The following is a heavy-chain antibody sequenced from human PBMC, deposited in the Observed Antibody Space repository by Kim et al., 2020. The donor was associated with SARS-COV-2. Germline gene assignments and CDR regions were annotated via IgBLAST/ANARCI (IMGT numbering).Heavy chain of an antibody. CDR3: ARTASEYYDSSGFAFDI. J-gene: IGHJ3*02. V-gene: IGHV4-30-4*01. CDR2: IYYSGST. CDR1: GGSISSGDYY. Sequence: SETLSLTCTVSGGSISSGDYYWSWIRQPPGKGLEWIGYIYYSGSTYYNPSLKSRVTISVDTSKNQFSLKLSSVTAADTAVYYCARTASEYYDSSGFAFDIWGQGTMVTVSS. D-gene: IGHD3-22*01.